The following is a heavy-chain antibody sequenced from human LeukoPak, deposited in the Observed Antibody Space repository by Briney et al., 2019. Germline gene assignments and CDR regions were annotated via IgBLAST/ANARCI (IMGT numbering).Heavy chain of an antibody. CDR2: ISGSGGNT. J-gene: IGHJ6*02. CDR3: AKDVRVGGGGMDV. V-gene: IGHV3-23*01. Sequence: GGSLRLSRAASGFTFSTYAMTWVRQAPGKGLEWVSLISGSGGNTYYADSVKGRFTISRDNSKNTLSLQMNSLRAEDTAVYYCAKDVRVGGGGMDVWGQGTPVTVSS. D-gene: IGHD1-26*01. CDR1: GFTFSTYA.